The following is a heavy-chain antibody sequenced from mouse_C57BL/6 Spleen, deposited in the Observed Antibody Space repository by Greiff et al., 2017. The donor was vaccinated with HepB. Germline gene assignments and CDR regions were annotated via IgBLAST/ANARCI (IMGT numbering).Heavy chain of an antibody. J-gene: IGHJ2*01. V-gene: IGHV5-6*01. Sequence: EVHLVESGGDLVKPGGSLKLSCAASGFTFSSYGMSWVRQTPDKRLEWVATISSGGSYTYYPDSVKGRFTISRDNAKNTLYLQMSSLKSEDTAMYYCARQDGHFDYWGQGTTLTVSS. CDR3: ARQDGHFDY. CDR1: GFTFSSYG. CDR2: ISSGGSYT. D-gene: IGHD2-3*01.